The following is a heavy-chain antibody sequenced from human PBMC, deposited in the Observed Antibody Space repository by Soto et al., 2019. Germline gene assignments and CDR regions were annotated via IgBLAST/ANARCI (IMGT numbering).Heavy chain of an antibody. CDR3: VREGSGLYYRGSLDL. CDR1: GFTFSNYA. V-gene: IGHV3-23*01. J-gene: IGHJ3*01. D-gene: IGHD6-19*01. CDR2: IRGSGGSA. Sequence: EVQLLESGGGLVRPGGSLRLSCAASGFTFSNYAMNWVRQAPGKGLEWVSVIRGSGGSAYYADSVKGRFTISRDNSKNTLYLKMNSLRAEDTAIYYCVREGSGLYYRGSLDLWGRGTMVTVSS.